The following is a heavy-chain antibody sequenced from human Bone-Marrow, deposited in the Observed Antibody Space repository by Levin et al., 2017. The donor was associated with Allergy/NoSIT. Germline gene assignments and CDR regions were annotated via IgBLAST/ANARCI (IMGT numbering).Heavy chain of an antibody. V-gene: IGHV3-7*01. D-gene: IGHD2/OR15-2a*01. Sequence: GGSLRLSCTASGFTFSSYWMTWVRQAPGKGLEWVANINEDGTNKYYVDSVKDRFIISRDNAKNSLFLQMTGLRAEDTAVYYCGFYGTSGEYFDYRGQGILVTVSS. J-gene: IGHJ4*02. CDR3: GFYGTSGEYFDY. CDR2: INEDGTNK. CDR1: GFTFSSYW.